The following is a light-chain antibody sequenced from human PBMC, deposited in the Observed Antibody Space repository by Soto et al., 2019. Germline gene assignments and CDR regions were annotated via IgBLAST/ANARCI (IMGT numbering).Light chain of an antibody. V-gene: IGKV1-9*01. CDR1: QGINDY. CDR3: QQFNTYPLT. Sequence: DIQLTQSPSFLSASVGDRVTITCRASQGINDYLAWYQQKPGKAPKRLIYAASTLQSEAPSRFSGSASWTAFPLTNSSLQPEDFATYCCQQFNTYPLTFGGGTKVEVK. J-gene: IGKJ4*01. CDR2: AAS.